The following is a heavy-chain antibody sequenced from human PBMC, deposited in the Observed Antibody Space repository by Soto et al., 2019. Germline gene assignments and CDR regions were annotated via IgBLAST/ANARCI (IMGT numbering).Heavy chain of an antibody. J-gene: IGHJ6*02. D-gene: IGHD3-10*01. CDR1: GGTFSSYA. CDR2: IIPIFGTA. V-gene: IGHV1-69*13. Sequence: ASVKVSCKASGGTFSSYAISWVRQAPGQGLEWMGRIIPIFGTANYAQKFQGRVTITADESTSTAYMELSSLRSEDTAVYYCARDNGIFYGSGSYYVYYYYGMDVWGQGTTVTVSS. CDR3: ARDNGIFYGSGSYYVYYYYGMDV.